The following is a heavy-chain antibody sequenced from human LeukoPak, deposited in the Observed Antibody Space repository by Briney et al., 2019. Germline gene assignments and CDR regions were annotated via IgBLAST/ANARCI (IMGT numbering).Heavy chain of an antibody. J-gene: IGHJ4*02. CDR2: IIPILGIA. D-gene: IGHD3-10*01. Sequence: GASVKVSCKASGGTFSSYATSWVRQAPGQGLEWMGRIIPILGIANYAQKFQGRVTITADKSTSTAYMELSSLRSEDTAVYYCARASGLGFGYWGQGTLVTVSS. V-gene: IGHV1-69*04. CDR1: GGTFSSYA. CDR3: ARASGLGFGY.